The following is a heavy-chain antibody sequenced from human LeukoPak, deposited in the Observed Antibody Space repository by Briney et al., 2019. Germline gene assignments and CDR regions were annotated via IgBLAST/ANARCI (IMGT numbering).Heavy chain of an antibody. V-gene: IGHV4-39*07. CDR3: ARGTPRGWLATPGTFDY. J-gene: IGHJ4*02. CDR2: IYYSGST. D-gene: IGHD6-19*01. Sequence: TASETLSLTCTVSGGSISSSSYYWGWIRQPPGKGLEWIGSIYYSGSTYYNPSLKSRVTISVDTSKNQFSLKLSSVTAADTAVYYCARGTPRGWLATPGTFDYWGQGTLVTVSS. CDR1: GGSISSSSYY.